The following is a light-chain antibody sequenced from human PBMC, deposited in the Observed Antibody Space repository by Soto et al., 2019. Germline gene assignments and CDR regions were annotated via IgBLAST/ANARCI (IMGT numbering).Light chain of an antibody. J-gene: IGLJ1*01. CDR2: DVS. V-gene: IGLV2-14*03. CDR3: SSSSSSSTLV. CDR1: SSDVGGYNF. Sequence: QSALTQPASVSGSPGQSITVFCTGTSSDVGGYNFVSWYQQHPGKAPKLMLYDVSHRPSGVSNRFSGSKSGNTASLTISGLHTEDESDYYCSSSSSSSTLVFGSGTKVTVL.